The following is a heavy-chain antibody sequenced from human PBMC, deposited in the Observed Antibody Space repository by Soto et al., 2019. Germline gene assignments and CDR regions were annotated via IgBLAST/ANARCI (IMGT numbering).Heavy chain of an antibody. Sequence: VTVCCKACGFTFTNSAVQWVRQASGQALEWIGWISVYSGNTKSAQKIHGRVTITRDISASTAYMELSSLRSEDTAVYYCARGLAAAAGTTYFDYWGQGTLVTVSS. V-gene: IGHV1-58*01. CDR2: ISVYSGNT. J-gene: IGHJ4*02. CDR3: ARGLAAAAGTTYFDY. D-gene: IGHD6-13*01. CDR1: GFTFTNSA.